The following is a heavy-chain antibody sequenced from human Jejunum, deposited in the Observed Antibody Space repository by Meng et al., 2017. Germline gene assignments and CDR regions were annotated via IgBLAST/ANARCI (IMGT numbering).Heavy chain of an antibody. Sequence: GESLKISCAASGFSFSDYFMTWIRQAPGKGLEWLSYISNTGSITYHADSVKGRFSISRDNAKNSLYLQMNSLRPEDTAVYYCTTVSSSSLGYWGQGTLVTVYS. CDR2: ISNTGSIT. D-gene: IGHD6-6*01. V-gene: IGHV3-11*01. CDR1: GFSFSDYF. CDR3: TTVSSSSLGY. J-gene: IGHJ4*02.